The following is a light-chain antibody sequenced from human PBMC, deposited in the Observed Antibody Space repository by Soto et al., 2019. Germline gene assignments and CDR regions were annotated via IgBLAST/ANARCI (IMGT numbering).Light chain of an antibody. CDR3: YSADDNNPDV. CDR1: VLAKKY. V-gene: IGLV3-27*01. Sequence: SYELTQPSSVSVSPGQTARITCSGDVLAKKYARWFQQKPGQAPVLVIYKDSERPSGIPERFSGSSSGTTVTLTISGAQVEDEADYYCYSADDNNPDVFGTGTKLTVL. CDR2: KDS. J-gene: IGLJ1*01.